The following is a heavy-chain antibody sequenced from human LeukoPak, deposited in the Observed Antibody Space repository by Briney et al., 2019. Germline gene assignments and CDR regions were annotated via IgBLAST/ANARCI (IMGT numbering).Heavy chain of an antibody. CDR3: ARDRSMYYYDSSGYADY. CDR2: IYHSGSS. D-gene: IGHD3-22*01. J-gene: IGHJ4*02. V-gene: IGHV4-38-2*02. CDR1: GYSISGGYY. Sequence: SETLSLTCTVSGYSISGGYYWGWIRQPPGKGLEWIGSIYHSGSSYYNPSLKSRVTISIDTSKNQFSLKLSSVTAADTAVYYCARDRSMYYYDSSGYADYWGQGTLVTVSS.